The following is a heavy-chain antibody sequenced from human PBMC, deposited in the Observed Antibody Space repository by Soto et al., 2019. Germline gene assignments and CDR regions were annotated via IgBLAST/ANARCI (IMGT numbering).Heavy chain of an antibody. CDR3: ARERPDGARLDP. V-gene: IGHV4-30-4*01. Sequence: QVQLQESGPGLVKPSQTLSLTCTVSGGSISSGDYYWSWIRQPPGKGLEWIGYISHSGSTYYNPSLTSRVNISVNTSKNQFSLTLSSVTAADTAVYYCARERPDGARLDPWGQGTLVTVSS. J-gene: IGHJ5*02. D-gene: IGHD5-12*01. CDR2: ISHSGST. CDR1: GGSISSGDYY.